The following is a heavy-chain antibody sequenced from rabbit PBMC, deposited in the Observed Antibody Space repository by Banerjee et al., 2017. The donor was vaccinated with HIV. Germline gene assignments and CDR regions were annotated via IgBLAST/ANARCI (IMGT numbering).Heavy chain of an antibody. Sequence: QSLEESGGDLVKPGASLTLTCTASGFSFSSSYWICWVRQAPGKGLEWIACIYAGSSDNTYYASWAKGRFTISKTSSTTVTLQMTSLTAADTATYFCARRGAGAAGDNYATGDAFDPWGPGTLVTVS. CDR3: ARRGAGAAGDNYATGDAFDP. D-gene: IGHD6-1*01. V-gene: IGHV1S40*01. CDR2: IYAGSSDNT. CDR1: GFSFSSSYW. J-gene: IGHJ2*01.